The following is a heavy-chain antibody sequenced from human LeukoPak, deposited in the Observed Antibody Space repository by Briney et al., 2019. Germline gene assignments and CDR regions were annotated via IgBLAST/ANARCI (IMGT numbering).Heavy chain of an antibody. CDR2: ISYDGSNK. J-gene: IGHJ3*02. V-gene: IGHV3-30-3*01. CDR3: AAEVGALRAPDAFDI. CDR1: GFTFSSYA. Sequence: GRSLRLSCAASGFTFSSYAMHWVRQAPGKGLEWVAVISYDGSNKYYADSVKGRFTISRDNSKNTLYLQMNSLRAEDTAVYYCAAEVGALRAPDAFDIWGQGTMVTVSS. D-gene: IGHD1-26*01.